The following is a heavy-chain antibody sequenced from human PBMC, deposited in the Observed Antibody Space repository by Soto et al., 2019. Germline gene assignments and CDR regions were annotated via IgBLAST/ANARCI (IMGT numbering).Heavy chain of an antibody. CDR3: ASWVSTLTY. V-gene: IGHV3-7*01. D-gene: IGHD3-16*01. J-gene: IGHJ4*02. CDR1: GFTFSDSW. CDR2: LNQDGSVR. Sequence: EVQLVESGGGLVQPGGSLRLSCVTSGFTFSDSWMNWVRQAPGKGLEWLANLNQDGSVRKYVDSLKGRFTISRDNARNSVYREIHNPTPEDTAVYYCASWVSTLTYWGQGARVTVSS.